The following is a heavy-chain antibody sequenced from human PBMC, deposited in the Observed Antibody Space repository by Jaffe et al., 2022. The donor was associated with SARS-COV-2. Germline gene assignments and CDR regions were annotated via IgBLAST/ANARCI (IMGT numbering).Heavy chain of an antibody. D-gene: IGHD3-9*01. J-gene: IGHJ4*02. CDR3: ARVQDRGRYLDWRGLPEM. Sequence: QVQLVESGGGVVQPGTSLRLSCPASGFSFRDHAMHWVRQAPGKGLEWVAVISYDGANKYYAASVRGRFTVSRDNVKNTLFLQMNGLTAGDTAVYYCARVQDRGRYLDWRGLPEMWGQGTLVTVSS. V-gene: IGHV3-30*04. CDR1: GFSFRDHA. CDR2: ISYDGANK.